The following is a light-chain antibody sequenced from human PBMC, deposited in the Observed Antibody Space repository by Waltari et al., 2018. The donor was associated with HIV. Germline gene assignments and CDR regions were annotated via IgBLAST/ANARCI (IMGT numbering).Light chain of an antibody. CDR3: QSYDRSLSAWV. Sequence: QSVLAQPPSVSGAPGQRVTIPCTGSSANIGADYHVYWYQHLPGPAPTLLISGNRNRPSGVPNRFSGSKSDTSASLAITGLQAEDEADYYCQSYDRSLSAWVFGGGTRLNVL. CDR1: SANIGADYH. J-gene: IGLJ3*02. CDR2: GNR. V-gene: IGLV1-40*01.